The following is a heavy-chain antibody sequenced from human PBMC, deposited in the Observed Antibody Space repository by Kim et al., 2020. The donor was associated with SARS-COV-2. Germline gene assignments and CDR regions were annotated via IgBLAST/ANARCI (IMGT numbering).Heavy chain of an antibody. V-gene: IGHV3-21*01. CDR3: ARDQIAAAGSDY. D-gene: IGHD6-13*01. J-gene: IGHJ4*02. Sequence: YYADAVKGRFTISRDNAQNSLYLQMNSLRAEDTAVYYCARDQIAAAGSDYWGQGTLVTVSS.